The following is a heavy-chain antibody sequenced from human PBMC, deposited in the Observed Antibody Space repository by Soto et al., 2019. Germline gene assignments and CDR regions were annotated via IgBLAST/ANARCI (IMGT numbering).Heavy chain of an antibody. CDR1: GYTFTVYY. J-gene: IGHJ5*02. CDR2: INPNSGDT. Sequence: QVRLLQSGAEVKKPGASVKVSCRTSGYTFTVYYVHWVRQAPGRGLQWMGWINPNSGDTNYLPEFQSRVTITRDTSSATAYLELSALKSDDTAVYYCTRGPAAGTEDWFDPWGQGTRVTVSS. D-gene: IGHD6-13*01. V-gene: IGHV1-2*02. CDR3: TRGPAAGTEDWFDP.